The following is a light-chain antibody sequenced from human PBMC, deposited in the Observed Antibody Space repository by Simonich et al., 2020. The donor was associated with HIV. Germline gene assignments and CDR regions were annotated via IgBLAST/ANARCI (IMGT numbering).Light chain of an antibody. Sequence: DIVMTQSPDSLAVSLGERATINCKSSQRVLYSSHTKNYLAWYQQKPGQPPKLLIYWASTRESGVPDRFSGSGSGTDFTLSISSLQAEDVAVYYCQQYYDTPYTFGQGTKLEIK. CDR2: WAS. J-gene: IGKJ2*01. CDR1: QRVLYSSHTKNY. V-gene: IGKV4-1*01. CDR3: QQYYDTPYT.